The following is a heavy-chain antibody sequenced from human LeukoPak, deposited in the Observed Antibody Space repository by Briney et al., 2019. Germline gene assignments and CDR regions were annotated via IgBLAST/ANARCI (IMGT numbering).Heavy chain of an antibody. J-gene: IGHJ4*02. CDR1: GFTFSSYG. D-gene: IGHD1-20*01. V-gene: IGHV3-30*02. Sequence: GGSLRLSCAASGFTFSSYGMHWVRQAPGKGLEWVAFIRYDGSNKYYADSVKGRFTISRDNSKNTLYLQMNSLRAEDTAVYYCAKDVVTGTFVGDCWGQGTLVTVSS. CDR2: IRYDGSNK. CDR3: AKDVVTGTFVGDC.